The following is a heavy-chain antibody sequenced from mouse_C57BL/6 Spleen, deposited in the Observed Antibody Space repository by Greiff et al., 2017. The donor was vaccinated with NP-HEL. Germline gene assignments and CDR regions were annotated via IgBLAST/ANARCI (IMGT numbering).Heavy chain of an antibody. J-gene: IGHJ1*03. CDR3: ALIYYDSDGAWYFDV. CDR1: GYTFTSYW. CDR2: IDPNSGGT. V-gene: IGHV1-72*01. Sequence: VQLQQPGAELVKPGASVKLSCKASGYTFTSYWMHWVKQRPGRGLEWIGRIDPNSGGTKYNEKFKSKATLTVDKPSSTAYMQLSSLTSEDSAVDYCALIYYDSDGAWYFDVWGTGTTVTVSS. D-gene: IGHD2-4*01.